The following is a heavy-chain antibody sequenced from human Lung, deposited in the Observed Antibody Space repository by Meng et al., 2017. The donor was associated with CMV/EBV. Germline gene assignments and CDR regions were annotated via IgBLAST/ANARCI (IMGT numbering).Heavy chain of an antibody. CDR3: ARVRCTNGVCYRAYLG. CDR2: INHSGST. J-gene: IGHJ4*02. D-gene: IGHD2-8*01. CDR1: GGSFSGYY. Sequence: LSCAVYGGSFSGYYWSWIRQPPGKGLEWIGEINHSGSTNYNPSLKSRVTISVDTSKNQFSLKLSSVTAADTAVYYCARVRCTNGVCYRAYLGWVQGTXVTVSS. V-gene: IGHV4-34*01.